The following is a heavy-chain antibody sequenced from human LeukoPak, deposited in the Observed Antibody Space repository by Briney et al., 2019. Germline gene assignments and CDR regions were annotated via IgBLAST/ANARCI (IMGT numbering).Heavy chain of an antibody. Sequence: GGSLRLSCAASGFTFSSYAMHWVRQAPGKGLEWVAVISYDGSNKYYADSVKGRFTISRDNSKNTLYLQMNSLRAEDTAVYYCARDLRYSSGWYDYYYGMDVWGKGTTVTVSS. CDR3: ARDLRYSSGWYDYYYGMDV. D-gene: IGHD6-19*01. V-gene: IGHV3-30*04. J-gene: IGHJ6*04. CDR2: ISYDGSNK. CDR1: GFTFSSYA.